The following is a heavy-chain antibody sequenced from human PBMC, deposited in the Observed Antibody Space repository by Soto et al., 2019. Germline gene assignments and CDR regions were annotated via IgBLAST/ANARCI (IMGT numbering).Heavy chain of an antibody. J-gene: IGHJ6*02. V-gene: IGHV3-30*18. CDR1: GFTFSSYG. CDR2: ISYDGSNK. D-gene: IGHD3-9*01. CDR3: AKDGGYFDFYYYYGMDV. Sequence: PGGSLRLSCAASGFTFSSYGMHWVRQAPGKGLEWVAVISYDGSNKYYADSVKGRFTISRDNSKNTLYLQMNSLRAEDTAVYYCAKDGGYFDFYYYYGMDVWGQGTTVTVSS.